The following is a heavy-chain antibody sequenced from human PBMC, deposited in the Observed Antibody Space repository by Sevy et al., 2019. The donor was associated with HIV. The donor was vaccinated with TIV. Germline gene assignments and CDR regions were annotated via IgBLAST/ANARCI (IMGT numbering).Heavy chain of an antibody. Sequence: GGSLRLSCAASGFTFSGSAMHWVRQASGKGLEWVGRIRSKANSYATAYAASVKGRFTISRDDSKNTAYLQMNSLKTVNTAGYYCTRPQTTTYSSSWYWNAFGIWGQGTMVTVSS. V-gene: IGHV3-73*01. CDR2: IRSKANSYAT. CDR3: TRPQTTTYSSSWYWNAFGI. CDR1: GFTFSGSA. J-gene: IGHJ3*02. D-gene: IGHD6-13*01.